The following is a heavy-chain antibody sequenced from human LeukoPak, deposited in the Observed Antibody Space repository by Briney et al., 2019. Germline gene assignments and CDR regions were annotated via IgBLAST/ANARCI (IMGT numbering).Heavy chain of an antibody. CDR2: ISSSSSYI. CDR3: ARGGRLRPFDY. Sequence: GGSLRLSCAASGFTFSSYSMNWVRQAPGRGLEWVSSISSSSSYIYYADSVKGRFTISRDNAKNSLYLQMNSLRAEDTAVYYCARGGRLRPFDYWGQGTLVTVSS. CDR1: GFTFSSYS. D-gene: IGHD4-17*01. V-gene: IGHV3-21*01. J-gene: IGHJ4*02.